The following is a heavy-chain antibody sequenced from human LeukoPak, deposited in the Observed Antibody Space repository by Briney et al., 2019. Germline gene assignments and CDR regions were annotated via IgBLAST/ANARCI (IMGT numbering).Heavy chain of an antibody. D-gene: IGHD6-13*01. CDR3: ARDAPQVPAAGVLAS. CDR1: GFTVSDNY. Sequence: PGGSLRLSCAASGFTVSDNYMSWVRQAPGKGLEWGSVMYSRGDTYYANSVKGRFTFSRDISKNTLYLQMDGLRNEDTAMYYCARDAPQVPAAGVLASWGQGTLVIVSS. CDR2: MYSRGDT. J-gene: IGHJ5*02. V-gene: IGHV3-53*01.